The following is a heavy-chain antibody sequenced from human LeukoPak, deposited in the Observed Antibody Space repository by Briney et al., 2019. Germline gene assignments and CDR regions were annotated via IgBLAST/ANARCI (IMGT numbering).Heavy chain of an antibody. CDR1: GYTFTGYY. CDR3: ARGEAPEDK. CDR2: VNPHTGDT. V-gene: IGHV1-2*02. J-gene: IGHJ4*02. Sequence: ASVKVSCKASGYTFTGYYIHWVRQAPGQGLEWLGWVNPHTGDTYHAQKFQGRVTMTSDASVNTAYMQLSRLKSDDTAICYCARGEAPEDKWGQGTLVTVSS.